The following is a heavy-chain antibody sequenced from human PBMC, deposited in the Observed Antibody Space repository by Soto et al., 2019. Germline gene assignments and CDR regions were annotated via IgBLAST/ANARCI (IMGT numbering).Heavy chain of an antibody. CDR1: GFTFTSSA. J-gene: IGHJ6*02. CDR3: AKVQCITTQCVEGYYHYGLDV. CDR2: IVVGSGNT. Sequence: ASVKVSCKASGFTFTSSAVQWVRQARGQRLEWIGWIVVGSGNTNYAQKFQERVTITRDTSTNTVYLQMNSLIAGDTAVYFCAKVQCITTQCVEGYYHYGLDVWGQGTTVTVSS. V-gene: IGHV1-58*01. D-gene: IGHD3-10*01.